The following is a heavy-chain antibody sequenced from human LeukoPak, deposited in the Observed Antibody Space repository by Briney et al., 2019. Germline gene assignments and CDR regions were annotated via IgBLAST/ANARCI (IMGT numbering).Heavy chain of an antibody. CDR1: GGSISTTDYY. J-gene: IGHJ4*02. Sequence: SETLSLTCTVSGGSISTTDYYWGWIRQPPGKGLEWIGSIYYSGSTYYNASLKSRVTISVDTSKNQFSLKLYSVTAADTAVYYCARQLFTGNSRNIYNWGQGALVTVSS. D-gene: IGHD4-23*01. CDR3: ARQLFTGNSRNIYN. V-gene: IGHV4-39*01. CDR2: IYYSGST.